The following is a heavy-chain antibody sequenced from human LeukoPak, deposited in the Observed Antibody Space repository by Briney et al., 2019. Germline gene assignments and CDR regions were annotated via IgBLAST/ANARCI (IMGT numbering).Heavy chain of an antibody. CDR2: IKRETDGGTI. CDR1: GFTLNNAW. D-gene: IGHD3-22*01. V-gene: IGHV3-15*01. J-gene: IGHJ1*01. CDR3: TTDRYYDNSELQFQH. Sequence: PGGSLRLSCAASGFTLNNAWMSWVRQAPGKGLEWLGRIKRETDGGTIDYAAPVKGRFTISREDSRNTLYLQMDSLKIEDTAVYYCTTDRYYDNSELQFQHWGQGTLVTVSS.